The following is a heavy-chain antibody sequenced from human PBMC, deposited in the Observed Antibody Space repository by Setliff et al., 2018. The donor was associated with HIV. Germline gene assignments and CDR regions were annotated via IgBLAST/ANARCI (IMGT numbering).Heavy chain of an antibody. CDR2: IGAGGSDT. V-gene: IGHV3-21*01. CDR1: GFTFNSYI. CDR3: GVTPPDEYFYF. J-gene: IGHJ1*01. D-gene: IGHD4-4*01. Sequence: PGGSLRLSCAGSGFTFNSYIMTWVRQAPGRGLEWVSSIGAGGSDTYYADSVRGRFTISRDNAKNSLFLQLNSLRTEDTAVYFCGVTPPDEYFYFWGQGTLVTVSS.